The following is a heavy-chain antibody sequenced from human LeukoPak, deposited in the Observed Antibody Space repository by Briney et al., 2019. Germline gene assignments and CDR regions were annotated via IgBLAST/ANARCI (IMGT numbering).Heavy chain of an antibody. CDR1: GGSISSSSYY. CDR2: IYYTGST. Sequence: PSETLSLTCTVSGGSISSSSYYWGWIRQPPGKGLEWIGNIYYTGSTDYNPSLRSRVTISVDTSKNQLSLKLTSVTAADTAVYYCARRRYCTGGSCYYFDYWGQGTLVTVSS. V-gene: IGHV4-39*01. CDR3: ARRRYCTGGSCYYFDY. J-gene: IGHJ4*02. D-gene: IGHD2-15*01.